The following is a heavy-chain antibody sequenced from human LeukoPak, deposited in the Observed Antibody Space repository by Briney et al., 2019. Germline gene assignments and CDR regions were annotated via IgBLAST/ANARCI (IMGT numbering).Heavy chain of an antibody. CDR3: ARDGSIAVKNWFDP. CDR2: IYSGGST. V-gene: IGHV3-53*01. Sequence: PGGPLRLSCAASGFTVSSNYMSWVRPAPGKGLEWVSVIYSGGSTYYADSVKGRFTISRDNAKNSLYLQMNSLRAEDTAVYYCARDGSIAVKNWFDPWGQGTLVTVSS. J-gene: IGHJ5*02. CDR1: GFTVSSNY. D-gene: IGHD6-19*01.